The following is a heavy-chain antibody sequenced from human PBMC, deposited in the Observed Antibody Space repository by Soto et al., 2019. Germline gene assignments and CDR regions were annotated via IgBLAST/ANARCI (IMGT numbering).Heavy chain of an antibody. D-gene: IGHD1-7*01. CDR1: VGSFTSNNW. CDR3: ASRDPGTSVDY. J-gene: IGHJ4*02. Sequence: PSETLSLTCAVSVGSFTSNNWWTCFRQPPGQGLEWIGEIYRTGSTNYNPSLKSRVTISLDKSENQFSLKVTSLAAADTALYYCASRDPGTSVDYWGQGTLVTGSS. V-gene: IGHV4-4*02. CDR2: IYRTGST.